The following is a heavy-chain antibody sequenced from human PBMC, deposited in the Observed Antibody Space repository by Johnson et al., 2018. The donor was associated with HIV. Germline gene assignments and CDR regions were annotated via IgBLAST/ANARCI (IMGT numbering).Heavy chain of an antibody. J-gene: IGHJ3*02. CDR3: AKGFGPYYYDSSGPGAFDI. D-gene: IGHD3-22*01. CDR2: ISWNSGSI. V-gene: IGHV3-9*01. Sequence: EVQLVESGGGLVQPGRSLRLSCAASGFTFDDYAMHWVRQAPGKGLEWVSGISWNSGSIGYAESVKGRFTLSRDNAKNSLYLQMNSLRAEDTALYYCAKGFGPYYYDSSGPGAFDIWGQGTMVTVSS. CDR1: GFTFDDYA.